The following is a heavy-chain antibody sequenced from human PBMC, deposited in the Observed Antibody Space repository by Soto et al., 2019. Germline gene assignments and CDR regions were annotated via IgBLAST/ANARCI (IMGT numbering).Heavy chain of an antibody. Sequence: ASATVSSTASGYTFTTYCIHSVRQAPGQGLEWVAMIYSSWGGTRSAQNFQGRLTMSADTSSTTAYMELRGLTCAATVTYDCALWLGHINTALSWSGPLGRWGQGTPATSPQ. CDR1: GYTFTTYC. CDR3: ALWLGHINTALSWSGPLGR. V-gene: IGHV1-46*01. J-gene: IGHJ4*02. D-gene: IGHD3-3*01. CDR2: IYSSWGGT.